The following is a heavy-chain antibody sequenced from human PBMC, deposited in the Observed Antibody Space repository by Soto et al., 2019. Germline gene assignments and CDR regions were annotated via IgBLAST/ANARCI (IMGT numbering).Heavy chain of an antibody. CDR1: GYNFTNYW. CDR2: IYPDDSDT. D-gene: IGHD6-6*01. CDR3: ARLQKLVRYYYGMDV. V-gene: IGHV5-51*01. Sequence: KDGESLKISCKGSGYNFTNYWIGWVRQMPGKGLEWMGIIYPDDSDTRYSPSFQGQVTISVDKSISAAYLQWGSLKASDTAMYYCARLQKLVRYYYGMDVWGQGTTVTVSS. J-gene: IGHJ6*02.